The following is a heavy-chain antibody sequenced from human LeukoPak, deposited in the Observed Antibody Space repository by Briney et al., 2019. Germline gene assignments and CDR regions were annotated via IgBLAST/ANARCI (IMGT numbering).Heavy chain of an antibody. D-gene: IGHD6-19*01. Sequence: PAGSLRLSCAASGFTFDDYGMSWVRQAPGKGLEWVSGINWNGGSTGYADSVKGRFTISRDNAKNSLYLQMNSLRAEDTALYYCARVTSSGWYGNPNNVFDIWGQGTMVTVSS. V-gene: IGHV3-20*04. CDR3: ARVTSSGWYGNPNNVFDI. CDR2: INWNGGST. CDR1: GFTFDDYG. J-gene: IGHJ3*02.